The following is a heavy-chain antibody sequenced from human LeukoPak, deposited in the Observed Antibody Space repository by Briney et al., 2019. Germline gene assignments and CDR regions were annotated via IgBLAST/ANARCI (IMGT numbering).Heavy chain of an antibody. Sequence: GASVKVSCKASGYTFTSYGINWVRQAPGQGLEWMGWISVYNGYADYAKKLQGRVTMTTDTSTRTIYMELRSLTSDDTAIYYCARDSGWELKHYFFNYWGQGTLVTVSS. D-gene: IGHD1-26*01. J-gene: IGHJ4*02. V-gene: IGHV1-18*01. CDR3: ARDSGWELKHYFFNY. CDR1: GYTFTSYG. CDR2: ISVYNGYA.